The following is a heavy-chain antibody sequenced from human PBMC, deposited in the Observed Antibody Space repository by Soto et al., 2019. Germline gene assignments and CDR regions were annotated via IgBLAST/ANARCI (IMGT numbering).Heavy chain of an antibody. V-gene: IGHV4-34*01. D-gene: IGHD4-17*01. CDR2: INHSGGT. Sequence: QVQLQQWGAGLLKPSETLSLTCAVYGGSFSGYYWRWNRQPPGKGLEWIGEINHSGGTNYNPSLKSRVTISVDTSKNQFSLKLSSVTAADTAVYYCAREYGDYGVIDYWGQGTLVTVSS. CDR3: AREYGDYGVIDY. J-gene: IGHJ4*02. CDR1: GGSFSGYY.